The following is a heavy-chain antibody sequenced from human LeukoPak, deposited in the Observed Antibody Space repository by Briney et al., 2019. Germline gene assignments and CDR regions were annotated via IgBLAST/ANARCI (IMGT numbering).Heavy chain of an antibody. V-gene: IGHV4-39*07. Sequence: SETLSLTCTVSGGSISSSSYYWGWIRQPPGKGLEWIGSIYYSGSTYYNPSLKSRVTISVDTSKNQFSLKLSSVTAADTAVYYCARDTAEMATIMDSTYWGQGTLVTVSS. J-gene: IGHJ4*02. CDR2: IYYSGST. D-gene: IGHD5-24*01. CDR1: GGSISSSSYY. CDR3: ARDTAEMATIMDSTY.